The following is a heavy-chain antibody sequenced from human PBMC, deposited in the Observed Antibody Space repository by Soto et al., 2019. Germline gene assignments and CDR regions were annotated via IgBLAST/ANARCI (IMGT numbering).Heavy chain of an antibody. J-gene: IGHJ4*02. CDR1: GFTFNHYA. CDR3: AKDYTVAADPSSVILFDY. V-gene: IGHV3-23*01. Sequence: PGGSLRLSCAASGFTFNHYAMSWVRQAPGKGLEWVSIIIANGGTFYADSVKGRFTIARDNSKNTVYLQMSSQRVEDTAIYYCAKDYTVAADPSSVILFDYWGQGALVTVSS. D-gene: IGHD2-15*01. CDR2: IIANGGT.